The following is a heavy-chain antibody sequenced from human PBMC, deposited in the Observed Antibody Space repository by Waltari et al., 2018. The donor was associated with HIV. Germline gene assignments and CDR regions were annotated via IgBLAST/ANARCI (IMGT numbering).Heavy chain of an antibody. CDR3: ARDHYYDSSGYPRAFDI. J-gene: IGHJ3*02. V-gene: IGHV4-30-4*01. Sequence: VQLQESGPGLVKPSQTLSLTCTDSGGPIHGDDYSWPSTRQPPAKGLEWIGYISYRWSTYYNPSLKTRVTWSVDTSKTQFSLRLNSVTAADTAVYYCARDHYYDSSGYPRAFDIWGQGTMVTVSS. CDR2: ISYRWST. D-gene: IGHD3-22*01. CDR1: GGPIHGDDYS.